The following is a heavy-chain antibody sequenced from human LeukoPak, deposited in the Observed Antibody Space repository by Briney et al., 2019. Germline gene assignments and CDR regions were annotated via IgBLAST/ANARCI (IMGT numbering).Heavy chain of an antibody. CDR3: AGEYCSSTSCYVLGYYYYYMDV. Sequence: ASVKVSCKASGYTFTSYGISWVRQAPGQGLEWMGWISAYNGNTNYAQKLQGRVTMTTDTSTSTAYMELRSLRSDDTAVYYCAGEYCSSTSCYVLGYYYYYMDVWGKGTTVTVSS. J-gene: IGHJ6*03. CDR1: GYTFTSYG. CDR2: ISAYNGNT. V-gene: IGHV1-18*01. D-gene: IGHD2-2*01.